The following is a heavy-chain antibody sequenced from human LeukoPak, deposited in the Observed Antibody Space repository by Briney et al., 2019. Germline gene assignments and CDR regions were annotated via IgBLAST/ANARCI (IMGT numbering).Heavy chain of an antibody. CDR3: ARAYDSSGYYLLGY. CDR2: IYYSGGT. J-gene: IGHJ4*02. Sequence: SQTLSLTCAVSGGSISSGDYSWSWIRQPPGKGLEWIGYIYYSGGTYYNPSLKSRLTISVDTSKNQFSLKLSSVTAADTAVYYCARAYDSSGYYLLGYWGQGTLVTVSS. CDR1: GGSISSGDYS. D-gene: IGHD3-22*01. V-gene: IGHV4-30-4*01.